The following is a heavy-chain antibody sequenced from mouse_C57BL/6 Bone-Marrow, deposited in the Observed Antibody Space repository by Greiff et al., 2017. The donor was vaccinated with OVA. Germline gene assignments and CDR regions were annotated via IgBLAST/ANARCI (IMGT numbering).Heavy chain of an antibody. CDR3: TRRAYYSNYVPFDY. J-gene: IGHJ2*01. CDR1: GYTFTDYY. V-gene: IGHV1-26*01. Sequence: EVQLQQSGPELVKPGASVKISCKASGYTFTDYYMNWVKQSHGKSLEWIGDINPNNGGTSYNQKFKGKATLTVDKSSSTAYMELRSLTSEDSAVYYCTRRAYYSNYVPFDYWGQGTTLTVSS. D-gene: IGHD2-5*01. CDR2: INPNNGGT.